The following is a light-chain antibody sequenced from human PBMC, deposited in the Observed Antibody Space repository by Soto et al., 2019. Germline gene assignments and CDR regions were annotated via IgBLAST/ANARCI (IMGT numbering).Light chain of an antibody. V-gene: IGKV1-5*01. CDR3: QQYYISWS. Sequence: DIQMTQSPSTLSASVGDRVTITCRASHTITNWLAWYQQKPVKVPKLLIFDVSILASGVPSRFSGSGSGTEFTLTISSLQPEDFATYSCQQYYISWSFGQGTKVDIK. J-gene: IGKJ1*01. CDR1: HTITNW. CDR2: DVS.